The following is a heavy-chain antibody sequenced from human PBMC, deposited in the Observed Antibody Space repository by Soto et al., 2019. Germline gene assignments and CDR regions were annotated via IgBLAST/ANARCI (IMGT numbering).Heavy chain of an antibody. CDR2: IKSVSDGGAT. Sequence: GGSLRLSCSTSGFTFSNAWMIWVRQAPGKGLEWISRIKSVSDGGATDYAAAVKGRFSVSRDDSQNTVYLQINSPKTEDTAIYYCSTSRYGGDYPPLLRYWGKGTLVTVSS. CDR3: STSRYGGDYPPLLRY. V-gene: IGHV3-15*01. D-gene: IGHD2-21*01. CDR1: GFTFSNAW. J-gene: IGHJ4*02.